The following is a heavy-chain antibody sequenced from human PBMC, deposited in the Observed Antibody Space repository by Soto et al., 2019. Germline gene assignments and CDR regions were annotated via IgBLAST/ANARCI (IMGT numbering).Heavy chain of an antibody. J-gene: IGHJ4*02. Sequence: SETLSLTCAVYGGSFSGYYWSWIRQPPGKGLEWIGEINHSGSTNYNPSLKSRVTISVDTSKNQFSLKLSSVTAADTAVYYCARSRQDSSGWWSDYWGQGTLVTVSS. V-gene: IGHV4-34*01. CDR3: ARSRQDSSGWWSDY. CDR2: INHSGST. CDR1: GGSFSGYY. D-gene: IGHD6-19*01.